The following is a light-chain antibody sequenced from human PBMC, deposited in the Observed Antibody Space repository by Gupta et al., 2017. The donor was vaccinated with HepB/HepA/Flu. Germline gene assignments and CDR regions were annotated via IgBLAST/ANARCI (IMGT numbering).Light chain of an antibody. CDR2: KDT. CDR3: QSADINSRV. J-gene: IGLJ3*02. Sequence: SYELTQPPSVSVSPGQTARLTCSGDALPKPYAYWYQQKPGQAPVLVIYKDTERPSGIAERFSGSSSGTTVTLTISGVQAEDEADYYCQSADINSRVFGGGTKMTVL. CDR1: ALPKPY. V-gene: IGLV3-25*03.